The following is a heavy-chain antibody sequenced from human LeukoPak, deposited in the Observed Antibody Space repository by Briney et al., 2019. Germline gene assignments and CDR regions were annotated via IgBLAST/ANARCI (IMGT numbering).Heavy chain of an antibody. D-gene: IGHD6-13*01. CDR2: ISGSGVNT. J-gene: IGHJ4*02. CDR3: AKSFGPVIAAAGTGAD. V-gene: IGHV3-23*01. Sequence: GGSLRLSCAVSGFTFSSYAMNWVRQAPGKGLEWVSAISGSGVNTDHADSVKGRFTISRDNSKNTLYLQMNSLRVEDTAVYYCAKSFGPVIAAAGTGADWGQGTLVTVSS. CDR1: GFTFSSYA.